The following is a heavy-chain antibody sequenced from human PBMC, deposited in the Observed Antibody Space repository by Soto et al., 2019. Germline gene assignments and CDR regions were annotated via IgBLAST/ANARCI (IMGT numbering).Heavy chain of an antibody. V-gene: IGHV4-34*01. Sequence: SETLSLTCAVYGGSFSDYFWTWIRQPPGKGLEWIGEINHSGSTNFNPSLKSRVAISADTSRNQFSLRVTSVTAEDTAVYYCARDHKGGYYYYGMDVWGQGTTVTVSS. CDR1: GGSFSDYF. J-gene: IGHJ6*02. CDR2: INHSGST. CDR3: ARDHKGGYYYYGMDV.